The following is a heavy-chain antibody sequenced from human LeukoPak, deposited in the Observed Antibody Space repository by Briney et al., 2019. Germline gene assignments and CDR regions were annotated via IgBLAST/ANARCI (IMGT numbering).Heavy chain of an antibody. V-gene: IGHV4-61*02. CDR3: AHVSYPDAFNI. CDR1: GGSISSGSYY. J-gene: IGHJ3*02. Sequence: SETLSLTCTVSGGSISSGSYYWSWIRQPAGKGLEWIGRIYTSGSTNYNPSLKSRVTISVDTSKNQFSLKLSSVTAADTAVYYCAHVSYPDAFNIWGQGTMVTVSS. D-gene: IGHD1-26*01. CDR2: IYTSGST.